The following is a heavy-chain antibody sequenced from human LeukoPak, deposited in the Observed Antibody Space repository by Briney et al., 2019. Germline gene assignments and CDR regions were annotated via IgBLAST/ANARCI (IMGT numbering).Heavy chain of an antibody. CDR3: VRDSPSGFFDL. CDR1: GFTFNNYW. J-gene: IGHJ2*01. V-gene: IGHV3-74*01. D-gene: IGHD6-19*01. Sequence: GGSLRLSCAASGFTFNNYWMHWVRQAPGKGLVWVSPINPDGTVTTYADSVKGRFTISRDNAKNALYLQMNSLRAEDTAVYYCVRDSPSGFFDLWGRGTLVTVSS. CDR2: INPDGTVT.